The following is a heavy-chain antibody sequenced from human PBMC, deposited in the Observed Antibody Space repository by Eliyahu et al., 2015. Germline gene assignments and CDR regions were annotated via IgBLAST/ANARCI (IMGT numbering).Heavy chain of an antibody. V-gene: IGHV1-69*01. CDR3: AREGGDYCSGGSCFFLY. CDR2: IIPIFGTA. Sequence: QVQLVQSGAEVKKPGSSVKVSCKASGGTFNRNSLSWVRQAPGQGLEWMGGIIPIFGTANYPQKFLGRVTITADESTSTAYMELSSLRSEDTAVYFCAREGGDYCSGGSCFFLYWGQGTLVTVSS. D-gene: IGHD2-15*01. CDR1: GGTFNRNS. J-gene: IGHJ4*02.